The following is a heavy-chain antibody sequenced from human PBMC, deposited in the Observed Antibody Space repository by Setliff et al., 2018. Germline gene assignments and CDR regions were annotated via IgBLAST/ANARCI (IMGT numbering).Heavy chain of an antibody. CDR3: ARELRSPYWHLDS. D-gene: IGHD3-16*01. J-gene: IGHJ5*01. Sequence: RASVKVSCKSSGGTFSSSGITWVRRAPGQGLQWLGRFIPILGATNYAQNFQGRVTITADESTSTGYMELRSLRSDDTAVYYCARELRSPYWHLDSWGQGTQVTVSS. CDR2: FIPILGAT. V-gene: IGHV1-69*13. CDR1: GGTFSSSG.